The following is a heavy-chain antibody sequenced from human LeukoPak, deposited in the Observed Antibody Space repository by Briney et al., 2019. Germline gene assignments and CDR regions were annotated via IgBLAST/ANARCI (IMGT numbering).Heavy chain of an antibody. V-gene: IGHV3-7*01. CDR2: TKEDGGEK. CDR3: AKDLAWFGELLI. J-gene: IGHJ4*02. D-gene: IGHD3-10*01. CDR1: GFTFSTYW. Sequence: GGSLRLSCAASGFTFSTYWMSWVRQAPGKGLEWVANTKEDGGEKYYVDSVKGRFTISRDNSKNTLYLQMNSLRAEDTAVYYCAKDLAWFGELLIWGQGTLVTVSS.